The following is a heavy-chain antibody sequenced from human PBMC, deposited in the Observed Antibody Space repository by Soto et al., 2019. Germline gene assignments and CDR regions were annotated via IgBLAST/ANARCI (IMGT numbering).Heavy chain of an antibody. V-gene: IGHV3-23*01. CDR3: AKDGELGATTVKLHRVY. J-gene: IGHJ4*02. CDR2: ISGSGGST. D-gene: IGHD4-17*01. Sequence: GGSLRLSCAASGFTFSSYAMSWVRQAPGKGLEWVSAISGSGGSTYYADSVKGRFTISRDNSKNTLYLQMNGLRAEDTAVYYCAKDGELGATTVKLHRVYWGQGTLVTVSS. CDR1: GFTFSSYA.